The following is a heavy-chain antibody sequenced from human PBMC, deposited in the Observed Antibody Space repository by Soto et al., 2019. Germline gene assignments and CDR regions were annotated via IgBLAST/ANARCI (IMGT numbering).Heavy chain of an antibody. CDR1: GLTFRSYA. D-gene: IGHD3-9*01. J-gene: IGHJ3*01. CDR2: ISFDGNKK. V-gene: IGHV3-30*04. CDR3: AKDVDYEILPDSVEGDDAFDV. Sequence: QVQLVESGGGVVQPGRSLRLSCAASGLTFRSYAMFWVRQAPGKGLEWVATISFDGNKKYYTDSVRGRFTISRDNSRNTLYLKMNSLRPEDTALYYCAKDVDYEILPDSVEGDDAFDVWGQGTMVTVSS.